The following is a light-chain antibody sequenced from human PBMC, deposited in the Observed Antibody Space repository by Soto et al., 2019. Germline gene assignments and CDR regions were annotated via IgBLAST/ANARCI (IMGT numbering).Light chain of an antibody. Sequence: DIQMTQSPSTLSASVGDRVIITCRASQTISSWLAWYQQKPGKAPKLLIYKASSLESGVPSRFSGSGSGTEFTLTISSLQPDDFATYYCQHYNNYLLTFGGGTKVDLK. V-gene: IGKV1-5*03. J-gene: IGKJ4*01. CDR2: KAS. CDR3: QHYNNYLLT. CDR1: QTISSW.